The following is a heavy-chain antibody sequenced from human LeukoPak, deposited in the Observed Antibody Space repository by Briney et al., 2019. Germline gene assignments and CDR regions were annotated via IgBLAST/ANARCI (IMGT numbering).Heavy chain of an antibody. CDR1: GGSISSGNYY. Sequence: SQTLSLTCAVSGGSISSGNYYWSWIRQPAGKGLEWIGRIQTSGSTYYNPSFGGRVTISKDTSKNDFSLELTSVTAADTAVYYCAREAVHDYVWGGYRRNASEFFQRWGQGTLVIVSS. CDR2: IQTSGST. J-gene: IGHJ1*01. V-gene: IGHV4-61*02. CDR3: AREAVHDYVWGGYRRNASEFFQR. D-gene: IGHD3-16*02.